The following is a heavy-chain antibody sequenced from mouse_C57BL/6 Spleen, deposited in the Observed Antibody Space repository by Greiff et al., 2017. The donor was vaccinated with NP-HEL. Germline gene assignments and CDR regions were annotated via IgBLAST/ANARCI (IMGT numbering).Heavy chain of an antibody. D-gene: IGHD2-2*01. CDR2: IDPSDSES. Sequence: QVQLQQSGAELVRPGSSVKLSCKASGYTFTSYWMHWVKQRPIQGLEWIGNIDPSDSESHYNQKFKDKATLTVDKSSSTAYMQLSSLTSEDSAVYYCARSFMVTSYAMDYWGQGTSDTVSS. CDR3: ARSFMVTSYAMDY. V-gene: IGHV1-52*01. J-gene: IGHJ4*01. CDR1: GYTFTSYW.